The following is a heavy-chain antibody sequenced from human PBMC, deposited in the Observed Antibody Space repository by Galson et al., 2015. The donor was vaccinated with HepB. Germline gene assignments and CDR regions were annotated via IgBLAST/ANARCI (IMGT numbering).Heavy chain of an antibody. D-gene: IGHD7-27*01. J-gene: IGHJ4*02. Sequence: QSGAEVKKPGASVKVSCKASGYTFISYGIVWVRQAPGQGLEWMGWISVYNGNTNYAQKFQGRVTMTTDTSTSTAYMELRSLRYDDTAVYYCAGAGVSYYLDSWGRGTLVTVSS. CDR1: GYTFISYG. CDR2: ISVYNGNT. V-gene: IGHV1-18*01. CDR3: AGAGVSYYLDS.